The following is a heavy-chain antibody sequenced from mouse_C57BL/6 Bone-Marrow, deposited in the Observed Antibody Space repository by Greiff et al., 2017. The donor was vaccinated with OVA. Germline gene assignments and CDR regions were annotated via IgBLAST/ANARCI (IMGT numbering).Heavy chain of an antibody. CDR2: IDPSDSYT. CDR1: GYTFTSYW. V-gene: IGHV1-69*01. J-gene: IGHJ4*01. D-gene: IGHD2-14*01. CDR3: AREGVIGNYAMDY. Sequence: QVQLQQPGAELVMPGASVKLSCKASGYTFTSYWMHWVKQRPGQGLEWIGEIDPSDSYTNYNQKFKGKSTLTVAKSSSTAYMQLSSLTSEDSAVYYCAREGVIGNYAMDYWGQGTSVTVSS.